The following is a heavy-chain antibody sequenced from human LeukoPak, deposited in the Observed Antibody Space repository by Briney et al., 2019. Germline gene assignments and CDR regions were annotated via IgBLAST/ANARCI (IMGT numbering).Heavy chain of an antibody. CDR1: GGSISSYY. Sequence: SETLSLTCTVSGGSISSYYWSWIRQPPGRGLEWIGYIYYSGSTNYNPSLKSRVTISVVTSKNQFSLKLSSVTAADTAVYYCARHDGYNYGFDYWGQGTLVTVSS. J-gene: IGHJ4*02. CDR3: ARHDGYNYGFDY. CDR2: IYYSGST. V-gene: IGHV4-59*08. D-gene: IGHD5-24*01.